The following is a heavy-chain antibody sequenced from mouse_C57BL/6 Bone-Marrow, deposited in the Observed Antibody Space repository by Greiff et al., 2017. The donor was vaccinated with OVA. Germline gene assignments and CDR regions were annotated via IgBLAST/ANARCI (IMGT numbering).Heavy chain of an antibody. CDR2: INPYNGGT. CDR1: GYTFTDYY. D-gene: IGHD2-3*01. V-gene: IGHV1-19*01. CDR3: ARRRGYYPWAWFAY. J-gene: IGHJ3*01. Sequence: EVQLQQSGPVLVKPGASVKMSCKASGYTFTDYYMNWVKQSHGKSLEWIGVINPYNGGTSYNQKFKGKATLTVDKSSSTAYMELNSLTSEDSAVYYCARRRGYYPWAWFAYWGQGTLVTVSA.